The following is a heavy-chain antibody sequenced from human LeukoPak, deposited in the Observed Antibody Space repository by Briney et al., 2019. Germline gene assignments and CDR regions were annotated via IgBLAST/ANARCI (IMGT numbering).Heavy chain of an antibody. J-gene: IGHJ4*02. CDR2: ISYDGSNK. Sequence: RSLRLSCAASGFTFSSYGMHWVRQAPGKGLEWVAVISYDGSNKYYADSVKGRFTISRDNSKNTLYLQMNSLRAEDTAVYYCAKANDGDSSGYYPYYFDYWGQGTLVTVSS. CDR1: GFTFSSYG. CDR3: AKANDGDSSGYYPYYFDY. D-gene: IGHD3-22*01. V-gene: IGHV3-30*18.